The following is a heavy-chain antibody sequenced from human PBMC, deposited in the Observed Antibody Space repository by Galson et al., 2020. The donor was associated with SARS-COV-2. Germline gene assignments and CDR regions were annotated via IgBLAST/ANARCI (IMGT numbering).Heavy chain of an antibody. D-gene: IGHD3-3*01. V-gene: IGHV3-11*01. CDR2: ISSSGSTI. CDR1: GFTFSDYY. J-gene: IGHJ6*03. CDR3: ARRYDFWSGYYVCYYMDV. Sequence: NSGGSLRLSCAASGFTFSDYYMSWIRQAPGKGLEWVSYISSSGSTIYYADSVKGRFTISRDNAKNSLYLQMNSLRAEDTAVYYCARRYDFWSGYYVCYYMDVWGKGTTVTVSS.